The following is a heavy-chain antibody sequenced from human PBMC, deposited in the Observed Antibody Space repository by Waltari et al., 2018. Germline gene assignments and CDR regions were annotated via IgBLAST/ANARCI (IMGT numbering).Heavy chain of an antibody. CDR1: GLPYMMFW. J-gene: IGHJ2*01. CDR2: SNSDGSST. CDR3: ARGARRTTVTTGWWYFDL. Sequence: EVQLVESGGGLVLPGGSLRLSCPAAGLPYMMFWMYWVRQAPGKGLVWVSRSNSDGSSTSYADSVKGRFTISKDNAKNTVYLQMNSLRAEDTAIYYCARGARRTTVTTGWWYFDLWGRGTLVTVSS. D-gene: IGHD4-17*01. V-gene: IGHV3-74*01.